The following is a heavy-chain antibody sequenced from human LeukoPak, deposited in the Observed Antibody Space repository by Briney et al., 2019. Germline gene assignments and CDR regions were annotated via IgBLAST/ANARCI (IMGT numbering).Heavy chain of an antibody. CDR1: GFTFSSYA. D-gene: IGHD2-15*01. V-gene: IGHV3-30*09. Sequence: GGSLRLSCAASGFTFSSYAMHWVRQAPGKGLEWVAVISYDGSNKYYADSVKGRFAISRDNSKNTLYLQMNSLRAEDTAVYYCAKDRARYCSGGSCYYADYWGQGTLVTVSS. CDR2: ISYDGSNK. J-gene: IGHJ4*02. CDR3: AKDRARYCSGGSCYYADY.